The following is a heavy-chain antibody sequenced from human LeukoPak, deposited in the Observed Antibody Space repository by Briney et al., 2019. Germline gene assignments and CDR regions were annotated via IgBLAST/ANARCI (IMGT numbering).Heavy chain of an antibody. CDR1: GFTFSSYA. D-gene: IGHD3-22*01. J-gene: IGHJ4*02. Sequence: GGSLRLSCAASGFTFSSYAMSWVRQAPGKGLEWVSAISGSGGSTYYADSVKGRFTSSRDNSKNTMYLQMNRLRAEDTAVYYCAKDPRLGYDSGGAGDYWGQGTLVIVSS. CDR2: ISGSGGST. CDR3: AKDPRLGYDSGGAGDY. V-gene: IGHV3-23*01.